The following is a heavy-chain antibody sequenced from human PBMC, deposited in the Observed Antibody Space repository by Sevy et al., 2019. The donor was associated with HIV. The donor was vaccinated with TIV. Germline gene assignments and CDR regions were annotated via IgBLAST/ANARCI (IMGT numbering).Heavy chain of an antibody. CDR3: ARDGFAFDT. J-gene: IGHJ4*02. V-gene: IGHV3-7*03. D-gene: IGHD2-2*03. CDR1: GFKLKDYW. Sequence: GGSLRLSCEASGFKLKDYWMTWVRQAPGQGPEWVANIKEDGRETYYLDYVKGRFTISRDNAKNSVHLQMRSLRAEDTAVYYCARDGFAFDTWGPGTLVTVSS. CDR2: IKEDGRET.